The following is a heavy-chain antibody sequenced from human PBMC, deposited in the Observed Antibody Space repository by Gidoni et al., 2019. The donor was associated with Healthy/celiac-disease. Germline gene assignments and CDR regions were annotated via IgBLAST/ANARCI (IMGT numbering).Heavy chain of an antibody. D-gene: IGHD6-19*01. CDR2: ITGSGGTT. V-gene: IGHV3-23*01. CDR1: GFTFSSYA. CDR3: AKVPEDSGGWYGIDY. Sequence: EVQVLESGGGWVQPGGALRLSCAASGFTFSSYAMSWVRQAPGKGLEWVSAITGSGGTTYSADSVKGRFTISRDNSENTLYLQMSSLRAEDTAVYYCAKVPEDSGGWYGIDYWGQGTLVTVSS. J-gene: IGHJ4*02.